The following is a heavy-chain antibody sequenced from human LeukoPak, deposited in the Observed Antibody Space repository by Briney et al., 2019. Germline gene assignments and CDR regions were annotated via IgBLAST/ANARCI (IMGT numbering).Heavy chain of an antibody. Sequence: QTGGSLILSCAASGFTFSNYAMSSVRRAPGKGLEWVSATSASGRSTVYADSVKGRSTISRDNSKNTLDLQMHSLRAEDTAVYYCTKDECGGVVSFDYWGQGTLVTV. D-gene: IGHD3-10*01. J-gene: IGHJ4*02. CDR1: GFTFSNYA. CDR2: TSASGRST. CDR3: TKDECGGVVSFDY. V-gene: IGHV3-23*01.